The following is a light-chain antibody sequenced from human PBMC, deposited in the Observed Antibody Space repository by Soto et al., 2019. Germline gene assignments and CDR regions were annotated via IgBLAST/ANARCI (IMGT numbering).Light chain of an antibody. V-gene: IGKV3-11*01. CDR1: QSVTTH. J-gene: IGKJ5*01. CDR3: QQRSDSIT. Sequence: EIVMTQSPATLSVSPGERATLSCRASQSVTTHLAWCQQRPGQPPRLLIYDASTRAPGIPARFSGRGSGADFTLTISSLEHEDFAVYYCQQRSDSITFGQGTRLEIK. CDR2: DAS.